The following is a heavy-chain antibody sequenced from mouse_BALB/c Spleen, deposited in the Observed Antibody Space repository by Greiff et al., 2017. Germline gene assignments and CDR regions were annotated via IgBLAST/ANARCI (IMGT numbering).Heavy chain of an antibody. J-gene: IGHJ2*01. CDR3: TRSYGYDVYFDY. CDR1: GYTFTSYY. V-gene: IGHV1S81*02. Sequence: QVQLQQSGAELVKPGASVKLSCKASGYTFTSYYMYWVKQRPGQGLEWLGEINPSNGGTNFNEKFKSKATLTVDKSSSTAYMQLSSLTSEDSAVYYCTRSYGYDVYFDYWGQGTTLTVSS. D-gene: IGHD2-2*01. CDR2: INPSNGGT.